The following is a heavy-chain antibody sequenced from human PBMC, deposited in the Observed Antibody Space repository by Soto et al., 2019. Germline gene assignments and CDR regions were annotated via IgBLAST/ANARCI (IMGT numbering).Heavy chain of an antibody. CDR2: ISSSGSTI. J-gene: IGHJ6*02. V-gene: IGHV3-48*03. CDR1: GFTFSSYE. Sequence: GSLRLSCAASGFTFSSYEMNWVRQAPGKGLEWVSYISSSGSTIYYADSVKGRFTISRDNAKNSLYLQMNSLRAEDTAVYYCARDHKGGYYYYGMDVWGQGTTVTVSS. CDR3: ARDHKGGYYYYGMDV.